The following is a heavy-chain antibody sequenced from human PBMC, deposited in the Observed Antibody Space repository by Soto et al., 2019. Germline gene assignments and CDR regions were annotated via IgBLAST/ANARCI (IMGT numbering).Heavy chain of an antibody. CDR2: ISSSGSTI. J-gene: IGHJ6*02. V-gene: IGHV3-48*03. CDR1: GFTFSSYE. Sequence: GSLRLSCAASGFTFSSYEMNWVRQAPGKGLEWVSYISSSGSTIYYADSVKGRFTISRDNAKNSLYLQMNSLRAEDTAVYYCARDHKGGYYYYGMDVWGQGTTVTVSS. CDR3: ARDHKGGYYYYGMDV.